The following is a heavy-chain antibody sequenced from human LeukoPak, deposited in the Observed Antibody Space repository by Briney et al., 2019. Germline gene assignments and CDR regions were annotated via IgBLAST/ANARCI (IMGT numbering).Heavy chain of an antibody. CDR2: INHSGST. Sequence: SETLSLTCAVYGGSFSGYYWSWIRKPPGKGLEWIGEINHSGSTNYNPSLKSRVTISVDTSKNQFSLKLSSVTAADTAVYYCARQTPGAMGYWGQGTLVTVSS. J-gene: IGHJ4*02. CDR1: GGSFSGYY. CDR3: ARQTPGAMGY. D-gene: IGHD2-8*01. V-gene: IGHV4-34*01.